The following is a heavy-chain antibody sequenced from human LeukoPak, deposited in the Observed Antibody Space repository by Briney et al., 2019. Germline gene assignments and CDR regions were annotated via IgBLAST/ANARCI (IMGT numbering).Heavy chain of an antibody. CDR1: GYSFTNYY. Sequence: GASVKVSCKASGYSFTNYYLHWVRQAPGQGLEWMGCIDPDTGGTKFAQKFQGGVTVTRDTSVSTAYMELSSLRSDDTAVYYCAKEYYGSSCIKYVFDIWGQGTMVTVSS. CDR2: IDPDTGGT. V-gene: IGHV1-2*02. CDR3: AKEYYGSSCIKYVFDI. J-gene: IGHJ3*02. D-gene: IGHD3-22*01.